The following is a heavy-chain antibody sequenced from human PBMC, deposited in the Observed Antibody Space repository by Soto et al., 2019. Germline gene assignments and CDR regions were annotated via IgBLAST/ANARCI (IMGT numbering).Heavy chain of an antibody. D-gene: IGHD2-15*01. Sequence: QITLKESGPTLVKPTQTLTLTCTFSGFSLSTSGVGVGWIRQPPGKALEWLALIYWDDDKRYSPSLKSRLTITKDTTKNQVVLTMTNMDPVDTATYYCALEHEGSHDFDYWGQGTLVTVSS. J-gene: IGHJ4*02. CDR1: GFSLSTSGVG. CDR3: ALEHEGSHDFDY. V-gene: IGHV2-5*02. CDR2: IYWDDDK.